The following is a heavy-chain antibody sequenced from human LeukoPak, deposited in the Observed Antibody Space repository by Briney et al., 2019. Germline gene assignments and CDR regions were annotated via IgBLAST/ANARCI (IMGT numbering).Heavy chain of an antibody. CDR3: ARGRKELVPDY. CDR1: GGSFSGYY. J-gene: IGHJ4*02. CDR2: INHSGST. V-gene: IGHV4-34*01. Sequence: SETLSLTCAVYGGSFSGYYWSWIRQPPGKGLEWIGEINHSGSTNYNPSLKSRVTISVDTSKNQFSLKLSSVTAADTAVYYCARGRKELVPDYWGQGTLVTASS. D-gene: IGHD6-13*01.